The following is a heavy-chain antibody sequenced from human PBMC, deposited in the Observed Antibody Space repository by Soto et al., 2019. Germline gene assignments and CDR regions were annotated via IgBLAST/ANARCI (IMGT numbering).Heavy chain of an antibody. Sequence: GGSLRLSCAASGFTFSSYAMSWVRQAPGKGLEWVSAISGSGGSKYYADSVKGRFTISRDNSKNTLYLQMNSLRAEDTAVYYCAKDFIPTHLWSGYYTGIGNAFDIWGQGTMVTVSS. D-gene: IGHD3-3*02. V-gene: IGHV3-23*01. CDR2: ISGSGGSK. CDR3: AKDFIPTHLWSGYYTGIGNAFDI. J-gene: IGHJ3*02. CDR1: GFTFSSYA.